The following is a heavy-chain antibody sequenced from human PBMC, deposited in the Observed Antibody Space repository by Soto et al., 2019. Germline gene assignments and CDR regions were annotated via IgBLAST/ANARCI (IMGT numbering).Heavy chain of an antibody. CDR1: GFTFSSYA. Sequence: GGSLRLSCAASGFTFSSYAMHWFRQAPGKGLEWVAVIRYDGSNTYYANSVKGRFTISRDNSKNTLYLQMGSLRAEDMAVYYCARASRGYCSGGSCYSALLLVYYYYMDVWGKGTTVTVSS. J-gene: IGHJ6*03. CDR2: IRYDGSNT. CDR3: ARASRGYCSGGSCYSALLLVYYYYMDV. V-gene: IGHV3-30*02. D-gene: IGHD2-15*01.